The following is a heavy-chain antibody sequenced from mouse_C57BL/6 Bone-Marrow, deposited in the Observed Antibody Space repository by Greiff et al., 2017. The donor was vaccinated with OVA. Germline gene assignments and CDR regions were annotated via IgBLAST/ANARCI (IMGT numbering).Heavy chain of an antibody. CDR2: IYPGNSDT. D-gene: IGHD4-1*01. CDR1: GYTFTSYW. Sequence: VHVKQSGTVLARPGASVKMSCKTSGYTFTSYWMHWVKQRPGQGLEWIGAIYPGNSDTSYNQKFKGKAKLTAVTSASTAYMELSSLTNEDSAVYYCTRKVTNWGGWYFDVWGTGTTVTVSS. V-gene: IGHV1-5*01. CDR3: TRKVTNWGGWYFDV. J-gene: IGHJ1*03.